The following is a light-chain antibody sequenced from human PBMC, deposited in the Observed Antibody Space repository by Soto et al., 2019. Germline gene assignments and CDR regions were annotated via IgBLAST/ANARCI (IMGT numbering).Light chain of an antibody. CDR3: QSYDSSLSGFV. J-gene: IGLJ1*01. Sequence: QAVVTQPPSVSGAPGQRVTISCTGASSNIGAGFDVHWYQLLPGTAPKLLISGNNNRPSGVPDRFSGSKSGTSASLAITGLQAEDEAGYYCQSYDSSLSGFVFGTGTKLTVL. CDR1: SSNIGAGFD. CDR2: GNN. V-gene: IGLV1-40*01.